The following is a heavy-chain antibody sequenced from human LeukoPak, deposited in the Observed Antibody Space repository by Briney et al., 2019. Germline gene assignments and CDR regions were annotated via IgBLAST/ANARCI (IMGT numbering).Heavy chain of an antibody. CDR3: ARLVMTTMLGGFDI. J-gene: IGHJ3*02. CDR2: IYYSGNT. D-gene: IGHD2-21*02. CDR1: GGSISSHY. Sequence: YPSETLSLTCTVSGGSISSHYWSWIRQPPGKGLEWIGHIYYSGNTNYNPSLKSRVTISVDTSKNQFSLKLSSVTAADTAVYYCARLVMTTMLGGFDIWGQGTKVIVSS. V-gene: IGHV4-59*08.